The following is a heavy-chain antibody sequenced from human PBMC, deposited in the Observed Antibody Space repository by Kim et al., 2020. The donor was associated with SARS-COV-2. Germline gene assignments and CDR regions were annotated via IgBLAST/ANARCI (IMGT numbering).Heavy chain of an antibody. Sequence: SETLSLTCTVSGGSISSGGYYWSWIRQHPGKGLEWIGYIYYSGSTYYNPSLKSRVTISVDTSKNQFSLKLSSVTAADTAVYYCARDGGDYYDSSGYYWYFDLWGRGTLVTVSS. V-gene: IGHV4-31*03. CDR1: GGSISSGGYY. CDR2: IYYSGST. D-gene: IGHD3-22*01. J-gene: IGHJ2*01. CDR3: ARDGGDYYDSSGYYWYFDL.